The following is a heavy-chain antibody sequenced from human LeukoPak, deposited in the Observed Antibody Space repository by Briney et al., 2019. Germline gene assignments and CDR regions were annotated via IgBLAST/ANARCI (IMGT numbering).Heavy chain of an antibody. V-gene: IGHV1-46*01. D-gene: IGHD3-10*01. Sequence: ASVKVSCKASGYTFTSYYMHWVRQAPGQGLEWMGIINPSGGSTSYAQKFQGRVTVTRDTSTSTVYMELSSLRSEDTAVYYCARERVEFYYGSGSYYNWYYYYGMDVWGQGTTVTVSS. CDR1: GYTFTSYY. CDR3: ARERVEFYYGSGSYYNWYYYYGMDV. J-gene: IGHJ6*02. CDR2: INPSGGST.